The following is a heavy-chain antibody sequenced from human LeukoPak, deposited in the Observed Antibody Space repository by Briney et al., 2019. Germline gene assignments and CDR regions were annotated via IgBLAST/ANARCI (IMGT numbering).Heavy chain of an antibody. CDR1: GFPFDSYA. CDR3: AKDVTPTHSCTSTSCYRSFYS. CDR2: ISGSGFST. Sequence: GGSLRLSCAASGFPFDSYAMTWVRQAPGKGLEWVSAISGSGFSTYYADSVKGRFTISRDNPKNTLLPQMNSLRGEDTAVYFCAKDVTPTHSCTSTSCYRSFYSWGQGTLVIVSS. J-gene: IGHJ4*02. D-gene: IGHD2-2*01. V-gene: IGHV3-23*01.